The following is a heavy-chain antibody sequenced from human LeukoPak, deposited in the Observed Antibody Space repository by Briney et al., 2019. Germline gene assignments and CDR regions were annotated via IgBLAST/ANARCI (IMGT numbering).Heavy chain of an antibody. J-gene: IGHJ4*02. V-gene: IGHV5-51*01. CDR1: GYSFTSYW. CDR2: VYPGDSAT. CDR3: ARSDSSDYTGHLDLDY. D-gene: IGHD6-25*01. Sequence: GESLKISCKGSGYSFTSYWIGWVRQMPGKGLEWMGIVYPGDSATRYSPSFQGQVTISADKSISTAYLQWSSLKASDTAMYYCARSDSSDYTGHLDLDYWGQGTLVTVSS.